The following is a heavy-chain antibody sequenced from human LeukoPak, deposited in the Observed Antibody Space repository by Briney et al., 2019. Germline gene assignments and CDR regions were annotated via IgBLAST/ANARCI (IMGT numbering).Heavy chain of an antibody. Sequence: ASVKVSCKASGYTFTSYGISWVRQAPGQGLEWMGWISAYNGNTNYAQKRQGRVTMTTDTSKSTAYMELRSLRSDDTAVYYCAREYCSGGSCYGARFDPWGQGTLVTVSS. J-gene: IGHJ5*02. CDR1: GYTFTSYG. V-gene: IGHV1-18*01. CDR3: AREYCSGGSCYGARFDP. D-gene: IGHD2-15*01. CDR2: ISAYNGNT.